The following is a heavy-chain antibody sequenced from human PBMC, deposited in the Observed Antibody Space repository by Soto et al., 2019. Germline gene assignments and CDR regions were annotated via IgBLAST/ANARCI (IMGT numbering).Heavy chain of an antibody. D-gene: IGHD3-3*01. CDR3: ATRKVGVFWSGLNLDNWFDP. V-gene: IGHV4-39*01. CDR2: IYYSGST. J-gene: IGHJ5*02. Sequence: QLQLQESGPGLVKPSETLSLTCTVSGGSISSSSYYWGWIRQPPGKGLEWIGSIYYSGSTYYNPSLKSRVTISVDTSKNQFSLKLSSVTAADTAVYYCATRKVGVFWSGLNLDNWFDPWGQGTLVTVSS. CDR1: GGSISSSSYY.